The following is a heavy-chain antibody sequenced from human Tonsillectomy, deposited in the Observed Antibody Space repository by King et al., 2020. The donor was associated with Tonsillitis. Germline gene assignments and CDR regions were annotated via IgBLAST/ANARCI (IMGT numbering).Heavy chain of an antibody. CDR3: ARRISGVGAFDAFDI. CDR1: GCAIGMSIYS. V-gene: IGHV4-39*01. Sequence: QLQESGPGLVKPSETLSLTCSVSGCAIGMSIYSCGWILQPLVKRLECIWSIYSSGVTSYNPSLKSRVTISVDTSKNQISLKLSSVTAADTAVYYCARRISGVGAFDAFDIWGQGTMVTVSS. D-gene: IGHD2-15*01. J-gene: IGHJ3*02. CDR2: IYSSGVT.